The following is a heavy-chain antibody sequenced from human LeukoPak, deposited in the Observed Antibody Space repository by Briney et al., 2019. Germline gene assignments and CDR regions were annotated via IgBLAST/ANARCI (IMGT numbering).Heavy chain of an antibody. CDR2: INHSGST. CDR1: GGSFSGYY. D-gene: IGHD6-19*01. Sequence: PSETLSLTCAGYGGSFSGYYWSWIRQPPGKGLEWIGEINHSGSTNYNPSLKSRVTISVDTSKNQVSLKLSSVAAADTAVYYCARGLTGYSSGSYDYWGQGTLVTVSS. J-gene: IGHJ4*02. CDR3: ARGLTGYSSGSYDY. V-gene: IGHV4-34*01.